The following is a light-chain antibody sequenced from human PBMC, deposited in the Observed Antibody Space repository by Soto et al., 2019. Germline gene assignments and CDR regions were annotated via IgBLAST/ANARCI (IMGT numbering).Light chain of an antibody. V-gene: IGKV1-9*01. CDR2: PAS. Sequence: IQLTQSPSSLSATVGDRVTITCRASQDISRALAWYQQKPGKAPNLLISPASNLQSGVPSRFSGSGSGTDFTLTINGLQPEDFATYWCQQLYGYPLTFGGGAKVEIK. CDR1: QDISRA. J-gene: IGKJ4*01. CDR3: QQLYGYPLT.